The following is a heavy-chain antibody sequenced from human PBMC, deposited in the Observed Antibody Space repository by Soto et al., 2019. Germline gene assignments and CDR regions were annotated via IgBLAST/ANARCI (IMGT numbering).Heavy chain of an antibody. CDR3: ARKMGTAMGRPEYYYYYYGLDV. CDR1: GDSISRNY. CDR2: IWYDGSNK. J-gene: IGHJ6*02. Sequence: LSLTCSVSGDSISRNYWGWIRQPPGKGLEWVAVIWYDGSNKYYADSVKGRFTISRDNSKNTLYLQMNSLRAEDTAVYYCARKMGTAMGRPEYYYYYYGLDVWGQGITVTVSS. D-gene: IGHD5-18*01. V-gene: IGHV3-33*08.